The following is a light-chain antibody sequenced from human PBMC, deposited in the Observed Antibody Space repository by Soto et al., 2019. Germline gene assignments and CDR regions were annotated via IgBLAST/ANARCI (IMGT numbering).Light chain of an antibody. CDR3: QQYGSSPIT. V-gene: IGKV3D-20*01. Sequence: VVLTQSPATLSLSPGERAALSWGASESVSSNQLAWYQQKPGLAPRLLIYDASSRASGIPERFSGSGSGTGFSLTISSLEPEDSAVYYCQQYGSSPITFGQGTRLEI. CDR2: DAS. J-gene: IGKJ5*01. CDR1: ESVSSNQ.